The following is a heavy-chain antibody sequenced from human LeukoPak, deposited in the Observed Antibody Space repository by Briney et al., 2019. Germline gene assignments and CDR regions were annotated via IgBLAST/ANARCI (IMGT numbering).Heavy chain of an antibody. V-gene: IGHV3-53*01. J-gene: IGHJ4*02. D-gene: IGHD5-24*01. Sequence: GGSLRLSCVASAFNFRIYAMNWVRQAPGKGLEWVSVFYVGGATYYAASVKGRFTISRDNSENTLYLQMKSLRAEDTAVYYCARGDGYNFFDYWGQGILVTVSS. CDR1: AFNFRIYA. CDR3: ARGDGYNFFDY. CDR2: FYVGGAT.